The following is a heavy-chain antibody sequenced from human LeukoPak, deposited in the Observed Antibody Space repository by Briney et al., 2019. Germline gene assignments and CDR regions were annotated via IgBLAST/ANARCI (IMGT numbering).Heavy chain of an antibody. V-gene: IGHV3-30*18. CDR2: ISYDGSNK. D-gene: IGHD5-18*01. J-gene: IGHJ4*02. Sequence: GGSLRLSCAASEFTFSSYWMSWVRRAPGKGLEWVAVISYDGSNKYYADSVKGRFTISRDNSKNTLYLQMNSLRAEDTAVYYCAKEQLRSRGYSYGYTPGTLAYWGQGTLVTVSS. CDR3: AKEQLRSRGYSYGYTPGTLAY. CDR1: EFTFSSYW.